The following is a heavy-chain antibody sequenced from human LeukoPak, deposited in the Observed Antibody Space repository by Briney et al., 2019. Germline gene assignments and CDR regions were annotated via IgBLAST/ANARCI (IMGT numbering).Heavy chain of an antibody. Sequence: ASVKVSCKASGYTFTSYGISWVRQAPGQGLEWMGWISAYNGNTNYAQKLQGRVTMTTDTSTSTAYMELRSLRSDDTAVYYCAREISSSWYGGIYYFDYWGQGTLVTVSS. CDR1: GYTFTSYG. CDR3: AREISSSWYGGIYYFDY. D-gene: IGHD6-13*01. J-gene: IGHJ4*02. V-gene: IGHV1-18*01. CDR2: ISAYNGNT.